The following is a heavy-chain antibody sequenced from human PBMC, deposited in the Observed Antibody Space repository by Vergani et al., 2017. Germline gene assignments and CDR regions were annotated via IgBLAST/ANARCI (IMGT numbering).Heavy chain of an antibody. Sequence: QVQLVQSGAEVKTPGASVKVSCKASGYTFISYGFSWVRQAPGQGLEWMGWISVYNGNTKYAQKLQGRVTMTTDTSTNTAHMELRSRRSGDTAVYYCAREYSSSSGPDYYYYYYMDVWGKGTTVTVSS. CDR1: GYTFISYG. J-gene: IGHJ6*03. CDR2: ISVYNGNT. V-gene: IGHV1-18*01. CDR3: AREYSSSSGPDYYYYYYMDV. D-gene: IGHD6-6*01.